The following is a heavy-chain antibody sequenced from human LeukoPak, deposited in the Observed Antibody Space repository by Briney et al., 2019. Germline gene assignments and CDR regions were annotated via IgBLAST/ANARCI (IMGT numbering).Heavy chain of an antibody. V-gene: IGHV3-74*01. Sequence: TGGSLRLSCTASGFSFSGHWMHWARQLPGKGLVWVSRISPTGSTTSYAGSVKGRFTVSRDNAKNTLYLQVNNLRAEDMAVYYCARGPNSNWSGLDFWGQGTLLTVSS. CDR1: GFSFSGHW. CDR2: ISPTGSTT. J-gene: IGHJ4*02. CDR3: ARGPNSNWSGLDF. D-gene: IGHD6-6*01.